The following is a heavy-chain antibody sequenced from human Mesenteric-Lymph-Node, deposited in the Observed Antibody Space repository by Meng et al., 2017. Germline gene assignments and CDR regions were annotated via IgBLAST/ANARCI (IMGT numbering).Heavy chain of an antibody. V-gene: IGHV4-34*01. D-gene: IGHD7-27*01. CDR3: ASPLGILGIVDL. J-gene: IGHJ2*01. CDR1: GGSFSGYY. CDR2: INHSGST. Sequence: QVHLQQWCAGLLQPSGTLSLTCAVYGGSFSGYYWSWIRQPPGKGLEWIGEINHSGSTNYNPSLKSRVTISVDTSKNQFSLKLSSVTAADTAVFYCASPLGILGIVDLWGRGTLVTVSS.